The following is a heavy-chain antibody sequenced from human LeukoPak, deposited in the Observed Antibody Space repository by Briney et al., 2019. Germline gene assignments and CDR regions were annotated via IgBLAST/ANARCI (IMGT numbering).Heavy chain of an antibody. J-gene: IGHJ4*02. CDR3: ARLRSLYRSLSGHFDY. V-gene: IGHV5-51*01. Sequence: GESLKISFKGSGYRFTSYWIGWVRRMPGKGREWMGITYPGDSDTRYSPSFQGPVPISADKSINTAYLQWSSLKASDTAMYYCARLRSLYRSLSGHFDYWGQGTLVTVSS. CDR2: TYPGDSDT. D-gene: IGHD6-6*01. CDR1: GYRFTSYW.